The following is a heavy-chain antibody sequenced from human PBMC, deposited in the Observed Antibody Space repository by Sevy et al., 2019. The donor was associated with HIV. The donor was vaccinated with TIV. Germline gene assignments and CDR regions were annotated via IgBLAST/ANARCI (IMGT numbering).Heavy chain of an antibody. CDR1: GFTFSSYS. D-gene: IGHD1-7*01. J-gene: IGHJ6*02. Sequence: GGSLRLSCAASGFTFSSYSMNWVRQAPGKGPEWVSYISSSSSTIYYADSVKGRFTISRDNAKNSLYLQMNSLRAEDTAVYYCARDLAGTSLSLYGMDVWGQGTTVTVSS. CDR2: ISSSSSTI. V-gene: IGHV3-48*01. CDR3: ARDLAGTSLSLYGMDV.